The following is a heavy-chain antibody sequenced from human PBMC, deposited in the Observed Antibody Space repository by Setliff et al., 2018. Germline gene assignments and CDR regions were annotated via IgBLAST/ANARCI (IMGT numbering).Heavy chain of an antibody. V-gene: IGHV1-69*05. J-gene: IGHJ6*03. CDR3: ARGDFYYYFYMDV. CDR1: GSTFTSYY. CDR2: IISMFGTT. Sequence: SVKVSCKASGSTFTSYYTHWVRQAPGQGLEWMGGIISMFGTTNYAQKFQGRVTITTDKYTSTAYMELSSLRSEDTAIYYCARGDFYYYFYMDVWGKGTTVTVSS.